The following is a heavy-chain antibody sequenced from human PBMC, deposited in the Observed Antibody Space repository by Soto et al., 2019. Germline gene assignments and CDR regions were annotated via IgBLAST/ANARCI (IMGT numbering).Heavy chain of an antibody. V-gene: IGHV3-11*01. CDR1: ECTSIDYY. CDR3: ASGTIFGVVIGSYHSYLAV. J-gene: IGHJ6*03. CDR2: ISSSGSTI. D-gene: IGHD3-3*01. Sequence: RVGWGVAECTSIDYYGSCIRQAPGKGLEWVSYISSSGSTIYYADSVKGRFTISRDNAKNSLYLQMNSLRAEGTAVYFCASGTIFGVVIGSYHSYLAVWVNGTSV.